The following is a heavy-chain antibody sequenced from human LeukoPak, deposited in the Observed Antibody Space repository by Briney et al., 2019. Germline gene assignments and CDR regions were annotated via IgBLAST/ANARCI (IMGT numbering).Heavy chain of an antibody. D-gene: IGHD4-11*01. CDR2: IYTSGST. V-gene: IGHV4-4*07. Sequence: SETLSLTCSVSGDSISLYYWSWIRQPAGKGLEWIGRIYTSGSTNYNPSLKSRITISVDTSKNQFSLKLSSVTAADTAVYYCARVQGTTVTTFRWFDPWGQGTLVTVSS. CDR1: GDSISLYY. CDR3: ARVQGTTVTTFRWFDP. J-gene: IGHJ5*02.